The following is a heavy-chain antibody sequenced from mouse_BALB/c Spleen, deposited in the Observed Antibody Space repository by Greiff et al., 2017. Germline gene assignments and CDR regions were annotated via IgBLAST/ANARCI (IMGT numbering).Heavy chain of an antibody. Sequence: QVQLKQSGPQLVRPGASVKISCKASGYSFTSYWMHWVKQRPGQGLEWIGMIDPSDSETRLNQKFKDKATLTVDKSSSTAYMQLSSPTSEDSAVYYCAREDGNYWFAYWGQGTLVTVSA. D-gene: IGHD2-1*01. CDR3: AREDGNYWFAY. CDR1: GYSFTSYW. V-gene: IGHV1S126*01. J-gene: IGHJ3*01. CDR2: IDPSDSET.